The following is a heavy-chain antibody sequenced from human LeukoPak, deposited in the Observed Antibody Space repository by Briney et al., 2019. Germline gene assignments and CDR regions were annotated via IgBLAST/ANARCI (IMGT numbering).Heavy chain of an antibody. D-gene: IGHD6-19*01. CDR1: GFTFNRHA. CDR3: AKDLRTIVAVAGTLDS. Sequence: GGSLRLSCVASGFTFNRHAMHWVRRAPGKGLEWVAVVGYDGSNQHYGDSVQGRFTISRDNSKNTLYLQMDSLRGDDTAVYYCAKDLRTIVAVAGTLDSWGQGALVTVSS. V-gene: IGHV3-30*18. CDR2: VGYDGSNQ. J-gene: IGHJ4*02.